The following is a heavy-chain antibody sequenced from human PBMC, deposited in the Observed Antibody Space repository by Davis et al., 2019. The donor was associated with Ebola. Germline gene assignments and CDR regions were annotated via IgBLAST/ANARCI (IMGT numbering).Heavy chain of an antibody. J-gene: IGHJ2*01. Sequence: SETLSLTCTVSGGSISSGTYYWGWVRQPPGKGLEWIGAIYYNGRAYYNPSLESQVTISLDTSRNQFSLKLKSVTAADTAVYFCARLSGLFSSSSGALYFDLWGRGTLVSVSP. CDR2: IYYNGRA. V-gene: IGHV4-39*07. CDR1: GGSISSGTYY. D-gene: IGHD6-6*01. CDR3: ARLSGLFSSSSGALYFDL.